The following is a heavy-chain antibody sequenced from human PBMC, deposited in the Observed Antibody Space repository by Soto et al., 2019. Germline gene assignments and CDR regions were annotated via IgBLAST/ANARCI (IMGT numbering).Heavy chain of an antibody. V-gene: IGHV4-59*01. CDR2: IYYSGST. D-gene: IGHD3-10*01. Sequence: SETLSLTCTVSGGSISSYYWSWIRQPPGKGLEWIGYIYYSGSTNYNPSLKSRVTISVDTSKNQFSLKLSSVTAADTAVYYCARRLSIWFGELDYYYMDVWGKGTTVTVS. CDR1: GGSISSYY. CDR3: ARRLSIWFGELDYYYMDV. J-gene: IGHJ6*03.